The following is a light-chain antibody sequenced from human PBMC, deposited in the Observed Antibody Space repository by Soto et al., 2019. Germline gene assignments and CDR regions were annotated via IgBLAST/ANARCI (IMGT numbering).Light chain of an antibody. CDR1: QSVSSY. V-gene: IGKV3-11*01. CDR3: QQRSNWPPWT. J-gene: IGKJ1*01. CDR2: DAS. Sequence: EIVLTQSPATLSLSPGGRVTLACRSSQSVSSYLAWYPQKPGQAPRLLIYDASNRATGIPARFSGSGSGTDFTLTISSLEPEDFAVYYCQQRSNWPPWTFGQGTKVDI.